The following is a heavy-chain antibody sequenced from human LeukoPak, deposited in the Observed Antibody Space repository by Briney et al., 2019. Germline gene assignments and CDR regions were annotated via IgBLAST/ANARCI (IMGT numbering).Heavy chain of an antibody. J-gene: IGHJ4*02. CDR1: GGSISSYY. Sequence: SETLSLTCTVSGGSISSYYWSWLRQPPGKGLEWIGFIYYSGSTNYNPSLKSRVTISVDTSKNQFSLKLSSVTAADTAVYYCARRSSGWYQDYWGQGTLVTVSS. D-gene: IGHD6-19*01. V-gene: IGHV4-59*01. CDR3: ARRSSGWYQDY. CDR2: IYYSGST.